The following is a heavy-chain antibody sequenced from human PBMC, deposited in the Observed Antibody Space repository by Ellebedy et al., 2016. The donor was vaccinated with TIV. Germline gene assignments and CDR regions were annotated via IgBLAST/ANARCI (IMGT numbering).Heavy chain of an antibody. D-gene: IGHD6-19*01. Sequence: SETLSLTCTVSGGSVSSGGYYWSWIRQPPGKGLEWIGYIYYSGSTNYNPSLESRVTISIDTSKNQFSLSLSSVTAADTAVYYCARTVRLWLVYFDYWGQGTLVTVSS. CDR3: ARTVRLWLVYFDY. V-gene: IGHV4-61*08. CDR2: IYYSGST. J-gene: IGHJ4*02. CDR1: GGSVSSGGYY.